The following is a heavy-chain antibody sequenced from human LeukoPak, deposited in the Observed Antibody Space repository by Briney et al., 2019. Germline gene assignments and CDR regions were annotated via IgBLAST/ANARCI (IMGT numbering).Heavy chain of an antibody. D-gene: IGHD2-15*01. CDR3: ARRYCSGGSCYQNWFDP. J-gene: IGHJ5*02. CDR1: GYTFTSYD. V-gene: IGHV1-8*01. Sequence: ASVKVSCKASGYTFTSYDINWVRQATGQGLEWMGWMNPNSGNTGYAQKFQGRVTMTRNTSISTAYMELSSLRSEDTAVYYCARRYCSGGSCYQNWFDPWGQGTLVTVSS. CDR2: MNPNSGNT.